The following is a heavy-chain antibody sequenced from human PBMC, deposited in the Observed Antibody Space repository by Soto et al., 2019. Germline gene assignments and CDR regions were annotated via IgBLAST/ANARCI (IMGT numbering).Heavy chain of an antibody. D-gene: IGHD5-18*01. V-gene: IGHV1-18*01. CDR1: GYTFTSYG. J-gene: IGHJ4*02. CDR3: ASSGNWNTAMVFCNY. CDR2: ISAYNGNT. Sequence: QVQLVQSGAEVKKPGASVKVSCKASGYTFTSYGISWVRQAPGQGLEWMGWISAYNGNTNYAQKLQGRVTMTTDTSTSTACMELRSLRSDDTAVSYCASSGNWNTAMVFCNYWGQGTLVTVSS.